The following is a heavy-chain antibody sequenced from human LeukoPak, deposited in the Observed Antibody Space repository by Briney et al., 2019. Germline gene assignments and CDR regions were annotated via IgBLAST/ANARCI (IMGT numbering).Heavy chain of an antibody. CDR3: AKDSDSGWYSGVLGWFDP. CDR1: GFTFDDYA. V-gene: IGHV3-9*01. CDR2: ISWNSGSI. Sequence: GRSLRLSCAASGFTFDDYAMHWVRQAPGKGLEWVSGISWNSGSIGYADSVKGRFTISRDNAKNSLYLQMNSLRAEDTALYYCAKDSDSGWYSGVLGWFDPWGQGTLVTVSS. J-gene: IGHJ5*02. D-gene: IGHD6-19*01.